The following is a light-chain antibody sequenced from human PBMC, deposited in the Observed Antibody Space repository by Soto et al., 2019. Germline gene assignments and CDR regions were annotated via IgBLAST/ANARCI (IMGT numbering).Light chain of an antibody. CDR3: QQYNSYSWT. V-gene: IGKV3-15*01. Sequence: EIVLTQSPATLSLSPGERATLSGMASQTVSSSLAWYQQKPGQAPRLLIYGASTRATGVPARFSGSGSGTEFTLTISSLQPDDFATYYCQQYNSYSWTFGQGTKVDIK. CDR2: GAS. CDR1: QTVSSS. J-gene: IGKJ1*01.